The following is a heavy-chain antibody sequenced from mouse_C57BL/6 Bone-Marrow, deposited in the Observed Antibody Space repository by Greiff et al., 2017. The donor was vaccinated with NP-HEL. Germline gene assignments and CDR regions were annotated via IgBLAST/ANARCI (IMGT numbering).Heavy chain of an antibody. Sequence: DVKLVESGGGLVQPGGSLKLSCAASGFTFSDYGMAWVRQAPRKGPEWVAFISNLAYSIYYADTVTGRFTISRENAKNTLYLEMSSLRSEDTAMYYCARHYGSSYDWYFDVWGTGTTVTVSS. D-gene: IGHD1-1*01. CDR1: GFTFSDYG. CDR2: ISNLAYSI. V-gene: IGHV5-15*01. CDR3: ARHYGSSYDWYFDV. J-gene: IGHJ1*03.